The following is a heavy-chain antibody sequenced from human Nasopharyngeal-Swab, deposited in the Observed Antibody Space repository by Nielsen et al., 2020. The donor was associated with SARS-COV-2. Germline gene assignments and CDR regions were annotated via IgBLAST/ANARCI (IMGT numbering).Heavy chain of an antibody. D-gene: IGHD1-26*01. CDR3: ARKADSEYYSDY. V-gene: IGHV3-74*01. CDR1: GFTFSSHW. Sequence: GESLKISCAASGFTFSSHWMHWVRQVPGKGLVWVSRSNSDGRSTIYADSVKGRFTISRDNAKNTLYLQMDSLRAEDTAVYYCARKADSEYYSDYWGQGIRVTVSS. J-gene: IGHJ4*02. CDR2: SNSDGRST.